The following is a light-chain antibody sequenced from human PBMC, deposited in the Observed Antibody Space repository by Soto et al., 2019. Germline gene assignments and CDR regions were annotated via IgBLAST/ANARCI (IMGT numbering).Light chain of an antibody. J-gene: IGKJ1*01. V-gene: IGKV3-11*01. CDR2: QTS. Sequence: EIVLTQSPATLSSFPGDVVTGCVMASLYINTRLAWYQHRPGQAPRLLIYQTSIRAAGIPARFSASGSGTDFTLTISDVQPEDFALYYCHQRKSWPRTFGQGTKVDI. CDR3: HQRKSWPRT. CDR1: LYINTR.